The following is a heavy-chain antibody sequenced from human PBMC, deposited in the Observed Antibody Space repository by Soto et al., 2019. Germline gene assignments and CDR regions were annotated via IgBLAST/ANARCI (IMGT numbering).Heavy chain of an antibody. CDR3: AGGGGELLKGYYFDY. V-gene: IGHV1-69*01. D-gene: IGHD1-26*01. CDR1: GGTFSSYA. J-gene: IGHJ4*02. Sequence: QVQLVQSGAEVKKPGSSVKVSCKASGGTFSSYAISWVRQAPGQGLEWMGGIIPIFGTANYAQKFQGRVTITGEESTSTAYMELGSLRSEETAVYYWAGGGGELLKGYYFDYWGQGTLVTVSS. CDR2: IIPIFGTA.